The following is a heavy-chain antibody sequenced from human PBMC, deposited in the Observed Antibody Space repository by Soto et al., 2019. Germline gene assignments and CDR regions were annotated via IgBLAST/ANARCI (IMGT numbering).Heavy chain of an antibody. V-gene: IGHV3-21*01. CDR1: GFTFSSYS. CDR3: ARDCSGGSCYPGMDV. CDR2: ISSSSSYI. J-gene: IGHJ6*02. D-gene: IGHD2-15*01. Sequence: GGSLRLSVAASGFTFSSYSMNWVRQAPGKGLEWVSSISSSSSYIYYADSVRGRFTISRDNAKNSVYLQINSLRAEDTAVYFCARDCSGGSCYPGMDVWGQGTTVTVSS.